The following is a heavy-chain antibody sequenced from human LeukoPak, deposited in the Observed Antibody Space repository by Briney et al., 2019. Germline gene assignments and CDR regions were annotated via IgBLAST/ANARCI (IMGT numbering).Heavy chain of an antibody. V-gene: IGHV4-59*01. CDR2: IYYSGST. D-gene: IGHD3-22*01. CDR1: GGSISSYY. J-gene: IGHJ6*03. Sequence: SETLSLACTVSGGSISSYYWSWIRQPPGKGLEWIGNIYYSGSTNYSPSLKSRVTISVDTSKNQFSLKLSSVTAADTAVYYCTRGSIAYYYMDVWGKGTTVTISS. CDR3: TRGSIAYYYMDV.